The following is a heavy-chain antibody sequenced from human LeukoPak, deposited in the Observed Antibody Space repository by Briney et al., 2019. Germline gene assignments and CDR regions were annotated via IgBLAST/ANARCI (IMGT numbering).Heavy chain of an antibody. D-gene: IGHD3-3*01. J-gene: IGHJ5*02. CDR3: ARQTTYYDFWSAPYNWFDP. V-gene: IGHV5-51*01. CDR2: IYPGDSDT. Sequence: KPGESLKISCKGSGYSFISYWIGWVRQMPGKGLEWMGIIYPGDSDTRYSPSFQGQVTISADKSISTAYLQWSSLKASDTAMYYCARQTTYYDFWSAPYNWFDPWGQGTLVTVSS. CDR1: GYSFISYW.